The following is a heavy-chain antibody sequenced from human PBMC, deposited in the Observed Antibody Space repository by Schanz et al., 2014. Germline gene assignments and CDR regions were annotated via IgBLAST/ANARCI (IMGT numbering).Heavy chain of an antibody. V-gene: IGHV3-74*02. J-gene: IGHJ4*02. D-gene: IGHD4-17*01. Sequence: EVQLVESEGGLVQPGGSLRLSCAASGFTFSDSWMHWVRQAPGKGLVWVSRTSNDGSFTTFADSVKGRFTISRDNAKNTLYLQMNSLRAEDTALYYCARVLGGDEGLDQWGQGTLVTVSS. CDR2: TSNDGSFT. CDR1: GFTFSDSW. CDR3: ARVLGGDEGLDQ.